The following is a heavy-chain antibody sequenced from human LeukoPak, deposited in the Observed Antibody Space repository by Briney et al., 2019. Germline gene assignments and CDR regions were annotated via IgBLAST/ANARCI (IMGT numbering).Heavy chain of an antibody. D-gene: IGHD5-12*01. CDR1: GDSISSGGYW. J-gene: IGHJ4*02. CDR2: ISYGGNT. CDR3: ARAPVATPSEFDY. V-gene: IGHV4-31*11. Sequence: KPSQTLSLTCAVSGDSISSGGYWWSRIRQHPGKGPEWIGYISYGGNTYYNPSLKSRVAISADTPKNQFSLKLSSTTAADTAVYYCARAPVATPSEFDYWGQGTLVTVSS.